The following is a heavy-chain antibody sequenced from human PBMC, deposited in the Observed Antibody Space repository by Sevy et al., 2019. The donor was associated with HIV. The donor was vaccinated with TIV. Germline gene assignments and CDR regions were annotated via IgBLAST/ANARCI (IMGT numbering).Heavy chain of an antibody. D-gene: IGHD1-26*01. J-gene: IGHJ4*02. CDR1: GGTFSSYA. Sequence: ASVKVSCKASGGTFSSYAISWVRQAPGQGLEWMGGIIPIFGTANYAQKFQGRVTITADESTSTAYMELSSLRSEDTAVYYCARERVGATTHFDYWGQGTLFTVSS. CDR3: ARERVGATTHFDY. V-gene: IGHV1-69*13. CDR2: IIPIFGTA.